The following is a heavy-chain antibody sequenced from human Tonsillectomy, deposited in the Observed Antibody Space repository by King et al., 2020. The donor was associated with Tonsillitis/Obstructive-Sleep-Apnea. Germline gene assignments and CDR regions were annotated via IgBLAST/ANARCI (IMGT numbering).Heavy chain of an antibody. J-gene: IGHJ4*02. V-gene: IGHV3-72*01. CDR3: VRGNRGFDY. CDR1: GFIFSDHY. D-gene: IGHD1-14*01. CDR2: RRNKANSYTT. Sequence: VQLVESGGGLVQPGGSLRLSCAASGFIFSDHYMDWVRQAPGKGLEGVGRRRNKANSYTTEYAASVKGRFTVSRDDSKNSLYLQMNSLKTEDTAVYYCVRGNRGFDYWGQGILVTVSS.